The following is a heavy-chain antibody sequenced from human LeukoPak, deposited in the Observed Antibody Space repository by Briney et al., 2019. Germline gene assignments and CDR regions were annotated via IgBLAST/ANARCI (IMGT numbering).Heavy chain of an antibody. J-gene: IGHJ5*02. CDR1: GFTFSNVA. V-gene: IGHV3-23*01. CDR3: AKGQSIAAAGTFDP. D-gene: IGHD6-13*01. Sequence: PGGSLRLSCAPSGFTFSNVAMNWVRQAPGEGLGWGSPIRGSSDSTYYADSVTGRFTISRDNSKNTLYLQMNSLRAEDTAIYYCAKGQSIAAAGTFDPWGQGTLVTVSS. CDR2: IRGSSDST.